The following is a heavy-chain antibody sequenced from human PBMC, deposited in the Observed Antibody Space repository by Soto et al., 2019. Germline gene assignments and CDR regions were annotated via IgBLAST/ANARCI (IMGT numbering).Heavy chain of an antibody. CDR3: AKAIEYHPYYYYGMDV. Sequence: PGGSLRLSCAASGFTFSSYGMHWVRQAPGKGLEWVAVISYDGSNKYYADSVKGRFTISRDNSKNTLYLQMNSLRAEDTAVYYCAKAIEYHPYYYYGMDVWGQGTTVTVSS. J-gene: IGHJ6*02. CDR2: ISYDGSNK. V-gene: IGHV3-30*18. D-gene: IGHD2-2*01. CDR1: GFTFSSYG.